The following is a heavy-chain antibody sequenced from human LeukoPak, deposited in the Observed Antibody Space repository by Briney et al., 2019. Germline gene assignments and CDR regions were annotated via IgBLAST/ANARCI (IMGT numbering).Heavy chain of an antibody. J-gene: IGHJ4*02. V-gene: IGHV3-23*01. D-gene: IGHD6-6*01. CDR3: AKDLAIAARPTFDY. Sequence: PGGSLRLSCAASGFTFSTYAMSWVRQAPGKGLEWVSTISGSGTATSYTDSVRGRFIISRDNSKATLYLQMNSLRAEGTAVYYCAKDLAIAARPTFDYWGQGTLVTVSS. CDR2: ISGSGTAT. CDR1: GFTFSTYA.